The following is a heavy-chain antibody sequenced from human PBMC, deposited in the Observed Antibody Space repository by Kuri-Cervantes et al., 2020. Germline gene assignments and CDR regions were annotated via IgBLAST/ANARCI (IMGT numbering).Heavy chain of an antibody. CDR3: ARLGGADYDFWSGYLYYFDY. J-gene: IGHJ4*02. Sequence: ESLKISCTVSGGSISSSSYYWGWIRQPPGKGLEWIGSLYYSGTTYYNSSLKSRLTISVDTSKSQFSLRLSSVTAADTAVYYCARLGGADYDFWSGYLYYFDYWGRGTLVTVSS. V-gene: IGHV4-39*01. CDR2: LYYSGTT. D-gene: IGHD3-3*01. CDR1: GGSISSSSYY.